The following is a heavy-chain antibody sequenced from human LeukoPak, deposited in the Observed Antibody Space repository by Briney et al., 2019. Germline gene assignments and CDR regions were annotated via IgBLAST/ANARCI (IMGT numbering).Heavy chain of an antibody. Sequence: ASVKVSCKASGYTFTSYGISWVRQAPGQGLEWMGWISAYNGNTNYAQKLQGRVTMTTDTSTSTAYMELRSLRSDDTAVYYYARAGRNPPTRYYYMDVWGKGTTVTVSS. CDR3: ARAGRNPPTRYYYMDV. D-gene: IGHD1-14*01. CDR2: ISAYNGNT. J-gene: IGHJ6*03. CDR1: GYTFTSYG. V-gene: IGHV1-18*01.